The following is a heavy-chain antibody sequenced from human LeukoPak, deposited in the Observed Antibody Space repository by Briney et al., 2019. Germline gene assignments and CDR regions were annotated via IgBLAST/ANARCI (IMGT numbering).Heavy chain of an antibody. J-gene: IGHJ3*02. CDR1: GFTFSSYG. Sequence: PGRSLRLSCAASGFTFSSYGMHWVRQAPGKGLEWVADISYDGSNKYYADSVKGRFTISRDNSKNTLYLQMNSLRAEDTAVYYCAIVAAADAFDIWGQGTMVTVSS. V-gene: IGHV3-30*03. D-gene: IGHD6-13*01. CDR3: AIVAAADAFDI. CDR2: ISYDGSNK.